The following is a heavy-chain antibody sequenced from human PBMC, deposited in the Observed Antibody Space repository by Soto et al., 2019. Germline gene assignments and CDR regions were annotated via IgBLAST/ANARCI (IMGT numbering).Heavy chain of an antibody. V-gene: IGHV3-66*01. Sequence: GGSLRLSCAASGFTVSSNYMSWVRQAPGKGLEWVSVIYSGGTTYYADSVKGRFIISRDNSKNTVYLQMSSLKASDTAMYYCVRNYYDSSGYEYFQHWGQGTLVTVSS. D-gene: IGHD3-22*01. CDR1: GFTVSSNY. CDR2: IYSGGTT. J-gene: IGHJ1*01. CDR3: VRNYYDSSGYEYFQH.